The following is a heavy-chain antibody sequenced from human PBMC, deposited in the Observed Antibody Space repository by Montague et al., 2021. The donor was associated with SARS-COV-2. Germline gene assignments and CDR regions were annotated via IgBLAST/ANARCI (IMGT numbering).Heavy chain of an antibody. V-gene: IGHV4-39*01. D-gene: IGHD3-3*01. CDR2: IYYSGST. CDR1: GGSISSSSYY. J-gene: IGHJ3*02. CDR3: ARHGLAGITIFVVVTSRGGFDI. Sequence: SETLSLTCTVSGGSISSSSYYWGWIRQPPGKGLEWIGSIYYSGSTYYNPSLKSRVTISVDTSKNQFSLKLSSVTAADTAVYYCARHGLAGITIFVVVTSRGGFDIWGQGTMVTVSS.